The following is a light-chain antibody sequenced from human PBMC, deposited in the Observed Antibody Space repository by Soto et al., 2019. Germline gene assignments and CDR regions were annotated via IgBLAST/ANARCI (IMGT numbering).Light chain of an antibody. CDR2: DVS. Sequence: QSVLTQPASVSGSPGQSITISCTGTSSDVGGYHCVSWYQQYPGKAPKVMIYDVSNRPSGVSNRFSASKSGTTASLTISGLQPEDEADYYCSSYTSSNTYVFGTGTKVTVL. CDR1: SSDVGGYHC. V-gene: IGLV2-14*01. J-gene: IGLJ1*01. CDR3: SSYTSSNTYV.